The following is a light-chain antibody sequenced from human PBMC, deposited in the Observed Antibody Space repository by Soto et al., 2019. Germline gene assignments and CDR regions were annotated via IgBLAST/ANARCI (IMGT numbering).Light chain of an antibody. Sequence: DIRLTQFPSSLSASVGDRVTMTCRTSQRISDNLHWYKQKPEKAPNLLIYVASNLQSGVQSRFRGGGSGTEFTLTITSLLPEDFAAYYCQQSYGASVNFGPGTRVDMK. J-gene: IGKJ3*01. CDR3: QQSYGASVN. V-gene: IGKV1-39*01. CDR1: QRISDN. CDR2: VAS.